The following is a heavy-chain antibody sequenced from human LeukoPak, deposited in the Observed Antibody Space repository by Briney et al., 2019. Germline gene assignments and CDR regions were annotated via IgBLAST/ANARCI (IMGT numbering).Heavy chain of an antibody. J-gene: IGHJ5*02. CDR2: ISSSGSTI. V-gene: IGHV3-48*03. Sequence: GGSLRLSCAASGFTFSDYEMNWVRQAPGRGLEWVSYISSSGSTIYYADSVKGRFTISRDNAKNSLYLQINSLRAEDTAVYYCARGLLGYCSGGSCLWFDPWGQGTLVTVSS. CDR3: ARGLLGYCSGGSCLWFDP. D-gene: IGHD2-15*01. CDR1: GFTFSDYE.